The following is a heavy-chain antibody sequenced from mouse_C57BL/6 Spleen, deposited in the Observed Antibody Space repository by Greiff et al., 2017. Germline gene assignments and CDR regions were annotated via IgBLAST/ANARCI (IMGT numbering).Heavy chain of an antibody. J-gene: IGHJ2*01. Sequence: EVQLQQSGPELVKPGASVKISCKASGYTFTDYYMNWVKQSHGKSLEWIGDINPNNGGTSYNQKFKGKATLTVDKSSSTAYMELRSLTSEDSAVYYCARVLGAYYSNYYFDYWGQGTTLTVSS. CDR2: INPNNGGT. CDR1: GYTFTDYY. CDR3: ARVLGAYYSNYYFDY. V-gene: IGHV1-26*01. D-gene: IGHD2-5*01.